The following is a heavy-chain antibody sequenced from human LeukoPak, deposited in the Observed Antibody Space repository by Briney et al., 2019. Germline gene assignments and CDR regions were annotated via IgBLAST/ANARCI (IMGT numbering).Heavy chain of an antibody. D-gene: IGHD1-1*01. CDR1: GGTFSRYA. V-gene: IGHV1-69*05. Sequence: ASVKVSCKASGGTFSRYAISWVRQAPGQGLEWMGGIIPIFGTANYAQKFQGRVTITTDESTSTAYMELSSLRSEDTAVYYCAVKVIGRDYYSYYYMDVWGKGTTVTVSS. CDR3: AVKVIGRDYYSYYYMDV. CDR2: IIPIFGTA. J-gene: IGHJ6*03.